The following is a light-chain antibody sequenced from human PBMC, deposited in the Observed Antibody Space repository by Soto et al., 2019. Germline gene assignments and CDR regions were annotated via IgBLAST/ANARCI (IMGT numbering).Light chain of an antibody. CDR3: QQYGSSPRT. CDR2: KAS. V-gene: IGKV1-5*03. CDR1: QSISSW. J-gene: IGKJ1*01. Sequence: DIQMTQSPSTLSASVGDRVIITCRASQSISSWLAWYQKKPGKAPKLLIQKASSLQSGVPSRFSGSGSGTEFTLTISRLEPEDFAVYYCQQYGSSPRTFGQGTKVDIK.